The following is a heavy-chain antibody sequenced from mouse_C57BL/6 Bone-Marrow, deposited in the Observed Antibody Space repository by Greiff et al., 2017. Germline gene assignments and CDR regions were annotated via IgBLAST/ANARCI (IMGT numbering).Heavy chain of an antibody. D-gene: IGHD2-5*01. CDR1: GYTFTSYW. CDR3: ARPEDYSNFLYAMEY. J-gene: IGHJ4*01. Sequence: VQLQQPGAELVMPGASVKLSCKASGYTFTSYWMHWVKQRPGQGLEWIGEIDPSDSYTNYNQKFKGKSTLTVDKSSSTTYMQLSSLTSEDSAVYDCARPEDYSNFLYAMEYWGQGTSVTVSS. V-gene: IGHV1-69*01. CDR2: IDPSDSYT.